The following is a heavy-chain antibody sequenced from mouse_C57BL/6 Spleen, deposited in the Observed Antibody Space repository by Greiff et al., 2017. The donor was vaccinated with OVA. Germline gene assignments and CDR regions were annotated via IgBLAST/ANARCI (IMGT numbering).Heavy chain of an antibody. J-gene: IGHJ4*01. V-gene: IGHV5-4*03. Sequence: EVKLQESGGGLVKPGGSLKLSCAASGFTFSSYAMSWVRQTPEKRLEWVATISDGGSYTYYPDNVKGRFTISRDNAKNNLYLQMSHLKSEDTAMYYCARRGTLYAMDYWGQGTSVTVSS. D-gene: IGHD3-3*01. CDR3: ARRGTLYAMDY. CDR1: GFTFSSYA. CDR2: ISDGGSYT.